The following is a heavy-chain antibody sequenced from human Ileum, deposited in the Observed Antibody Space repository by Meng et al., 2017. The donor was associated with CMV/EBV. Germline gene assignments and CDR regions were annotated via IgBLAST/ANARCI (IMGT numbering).Heavy chain of an antibody. Sequence: ASVKVSCKASGYTFTSYGISWVRQAPGQGLEWTGWISPYNGDTNSAQKVQDRVTMTTDTSTSTAYLELRSLRSDDTAVYYCARDTQRRYSSSSPRDFDYWGQGTLVTVSS. J-gene: IGHJ4*02. CDR1: GYTFTSYG. CDR2: ISPYNGDT. V-gene: IGHV1-18*01. D-gene: IGHD6-6*01. CDR3: ARDTQRRYSSSSPRDFDY.